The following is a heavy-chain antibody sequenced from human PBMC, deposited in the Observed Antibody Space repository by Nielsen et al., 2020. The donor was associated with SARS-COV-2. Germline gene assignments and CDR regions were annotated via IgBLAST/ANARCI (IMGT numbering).Heavy chain of an antibody. Sequence: SETLSLTCTVSGGSISTNRYYWGWIRQSPGKGLEWIANIYYRGNTYYNPSLESRVTISVDTSKNQFSLKVNSVTAADTAVYYCVRIDMATISVDYWGRGTLVSVSS. CDR1: GGSISTNRYY. V-gene: IGHV4-39*07. CDR3: VRIDMATISVDY. D-gene: IGHD5-24*01. CDR2: IYYRGNT. J-gene: IGHJ4*02.